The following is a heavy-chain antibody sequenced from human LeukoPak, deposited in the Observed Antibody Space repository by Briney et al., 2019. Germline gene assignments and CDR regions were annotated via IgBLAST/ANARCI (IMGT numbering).Heavy chain of an antibody. CDR2: ISSSGSTI. CDR1: GFTFSSYW. J-gene: IGHJ4*02. CDR3: ARGPHPYTSGWYHFDY. D-gene: IGHD6-19*01. V-gene: IGHV3-48*04. Sequence: GGSLRLSCAASGFTFSSYWMSWVRQAPGKGLEWVSYISSSGSTIFYADSVKGRFTISRDNAKNSLFLKMNSLRVEDTAVFYCARGPHPYTSGWYHFDYWGQGTLVTVSS.